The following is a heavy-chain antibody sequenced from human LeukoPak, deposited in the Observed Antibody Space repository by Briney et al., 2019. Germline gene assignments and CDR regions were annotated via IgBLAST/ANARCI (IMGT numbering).Heavy chain of an antibody. CDR2: ISSSSYI. CDR3: ASSYGGNSYFDY. J-gene: IGHJ4*02. Sequence: PGGSLRLSCAASGFTFSSYSMNWVRQAPGKGLEWVSSISSSSYIYYADSVKGRFTISRDNAKNSLYLQMNSLRAEDTAVYYCASSYGGNSYFDYWGQGTLVTVSS. D-gene: IGHD4-23*01. CDR1: GFTFSSYS. V-gene: IGHV3-21*01.